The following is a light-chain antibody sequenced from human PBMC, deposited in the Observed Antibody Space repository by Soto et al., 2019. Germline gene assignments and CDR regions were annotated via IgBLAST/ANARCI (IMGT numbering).Light chain of an antibody. CDR1: QSISSW. Sequence: DIQMTQSPSTLSASVGDRVTITFRASQSISSWLAWYQQKPGKAPKLLIYKASSLESGVPSRVSGSESGTEFPLTISSLQPDDFATYYCQQYDTFGQGTKVEIK. J-gene: IGKJ1*01. V-gene: IGKV1-5*03. CDR2: KAS. CDR3: QQYDT.